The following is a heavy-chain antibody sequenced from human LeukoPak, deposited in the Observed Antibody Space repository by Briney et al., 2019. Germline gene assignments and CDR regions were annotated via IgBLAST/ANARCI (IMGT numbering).Heavy chain of an antibody. D-gene: IGHD3-10*01. J-gene: IGHJ5*02. CDR3: AREETHRRPYYHWFDP. Sequence: SETLSLTSTVSGGSISSSTYWGWIRQPPGKGLEWIGSIYYSGSAYYNPSLKSRVTILVDTSKKQFSLTMKSVTATDTAVYYCAREETHRRPYYHWFDPWGQGTLVTVSS. CDR1: GGSISSSTY. V-gene: IGHV4-39*07. CDR2: IYYSGSA.